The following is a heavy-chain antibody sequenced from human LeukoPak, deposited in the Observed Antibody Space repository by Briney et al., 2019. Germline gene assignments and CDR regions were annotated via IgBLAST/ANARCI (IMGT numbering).Heavy chain of an antibody. CDR1: GYTFTSYY. CDR2: INPSGGST. Sequence: ASVTVSCKASGYTFTSYYIHWVRQAPGQGLEWMGIINPSGGSTSYSQKFQGRVTLTRDMSTSTIYMELSSLRSEDTAVYYCARGGLSPRGAFDIWGQGTMVTVSS. D-gene: IGHD3-16*01. CDR3: ARGGLSPRGAFDI. V-gene: IGHV1-46*01. J-gene: IGHJ3*02.